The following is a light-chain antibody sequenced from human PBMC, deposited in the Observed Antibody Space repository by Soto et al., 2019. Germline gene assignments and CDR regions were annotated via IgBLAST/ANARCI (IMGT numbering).Light chain of an antibody. CDR2: SIN. J-gene: IGLJ1*01. CDR3: AAWDDSLNGYV. V-gene: IGLV1-44*01. CDR1: SSNIGSNT. Sequence: QSVLTQPPSASGTPGQRVTISCSGSSSNIGSNTVNWYQQLPGTAPKLLIYSINHRPSGVPDRFSGSKSGTSASLPISGLQSEDEADYYCAAWDDSLNGYVFGTGTKLTVL.